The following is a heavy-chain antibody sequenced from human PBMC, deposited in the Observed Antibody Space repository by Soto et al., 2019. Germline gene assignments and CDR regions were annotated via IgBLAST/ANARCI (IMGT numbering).Heavy chain of an antibody. CDR2: ISPIFGTA. D-gene: IGHD5-12*01. Sequence: QVQLVQSGAEVKKPGSSVKVSCKASGGTFSSYAISWVRQAPGQGLEWMGGISPIFGTANYAQKFQGRVTITADESTSTAYMELSSLRSEDTAVYYCAREEMATIRGYYYGMDVWGQGTTVTVSS. CDR3: AREEMATIRGYYYGMDV. CDR1: GGTFSSYA. J-gene: IGHJ6*02. V-gene: IGHV1-69*01.